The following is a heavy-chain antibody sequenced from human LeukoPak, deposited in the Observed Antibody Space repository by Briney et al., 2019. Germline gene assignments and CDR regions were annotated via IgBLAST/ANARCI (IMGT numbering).Heavy chain of an antibody. V-gene: IGHV3-23*01. CDR3: ARDPNGDYIGAFEF. CDR2: ITSGGAP. CDR1: GFTFSNYA. Sequence: PGGSLRLSCAASGFTFSNYAVMWVRQAPGQGLEWVSAITSGGAPKYADSVKGRFTISRDNSKNTLYLQMNSLRVEDTAQYFCARDPNGDYIGAFEFWGQGTMVTVSS. J-gene: IGHJ3*01. D-gene: IGHD4-17*01.